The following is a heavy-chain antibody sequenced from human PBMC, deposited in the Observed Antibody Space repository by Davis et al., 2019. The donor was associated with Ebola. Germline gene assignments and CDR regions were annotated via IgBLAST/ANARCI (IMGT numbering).Heavy chain of an antibody. V-gene: IGHV1-69*02. Sequence: AASVKVSCKASGGTFSSYTIYWVRQAPGQGLEWMGRIIPVFDITNYAQKFQGRVTITADKSASTAYMELSSLRSEDTAVYYCAISYSSGWYWGFDCWGQGTLVTVSS. CDR1: GGTFSSYT. J-gene: IGHJ4*02. D-gene: IGHD6-19*01. CDR3: AISYSSGWYWGFDC. CDR2: IIPVFDIT.